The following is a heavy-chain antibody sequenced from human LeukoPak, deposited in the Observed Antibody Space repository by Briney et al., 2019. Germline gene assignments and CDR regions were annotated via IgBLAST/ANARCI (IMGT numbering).Heavy chain of an antibody. J-gene: IGHJ4*02. V-gene: IGHV4-59*08. CDR2: MYYTGST. Sequence: PSVTLSLTCTVSGGSINSYYWSWIRQPPGKGLEWIGYMYYTGSTDYNPPLKSRVTISVDTSKNQFSLKLSSVTAADTAVYYCARRLFYYFDCWGQGTLVTVSS. CDR1: GGSINSYY. D-gene: IGHD6-19*01. CDR3: ARRLFYYFDC.